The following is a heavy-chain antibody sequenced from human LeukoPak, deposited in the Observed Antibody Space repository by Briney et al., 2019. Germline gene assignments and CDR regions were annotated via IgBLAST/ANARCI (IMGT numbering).Heavy chain of an antibody. V-gene: IGHV1-8*01. J-gene: IGHJ5*02. CDR1: GYTFTSYD. Sequence: ASVKVSCKASGYTFTSYDINWVRQATGQGLEWMGWMNPNSGNTGYAQKFQGRVTMTRDMSTSTVYIELSSLRSEDTAVYYCARDYYDSSGYYLYNWFDPWGQGTLVTVSS. CDR2: MNPNSGNT. D-gene: IGHD3-22*01. CDR3: ARDYYDSSGYYLYNWFDP.